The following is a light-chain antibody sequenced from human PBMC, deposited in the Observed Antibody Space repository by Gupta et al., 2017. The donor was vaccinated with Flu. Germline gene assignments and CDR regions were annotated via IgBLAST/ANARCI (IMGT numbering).Light chain of an antibody. CDR1: RSNIGAGYD. J-gene: IGLJ3*02. V-gene: IGLV1-40*01. Sequence: VTISCTGSRSNIGAGYDVHWYQQLPGKAPKLLIYGNSHRPSGVPDRFSGSKSGTSASLTITGLQAEDEADYYCQSYASTLSGWVFGGGTKLTVL. CDR3: QSYASTLSGWV. CDR2: GNS.